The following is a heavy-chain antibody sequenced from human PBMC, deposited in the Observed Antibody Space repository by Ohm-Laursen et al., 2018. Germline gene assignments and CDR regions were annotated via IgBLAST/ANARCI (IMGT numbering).Heavy chain of an antibody. J-gene: IGHJ4*02. CDR1: GDSVSSNSAA. Sequence: SRTLSLTCAISGDSVSSNSAAWNWIRQSPSRGLEWLGRAYYRSKWYNDYAVSVKSRITINPDTSKNQFSLQLNSVTPEDTAVYYCARDSNIAAAGKNYFDYWGQGTLVTVSS. V-gene: IGHV6-1*01. CDR3: ARDSNIAAAGKNYFDY. CDR2: AYYRSKWYN. D-gene: IGHD6-13*01.